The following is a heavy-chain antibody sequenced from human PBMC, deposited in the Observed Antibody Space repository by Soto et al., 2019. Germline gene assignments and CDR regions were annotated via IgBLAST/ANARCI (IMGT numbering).Heavy chain of an antibody. CDR2: IYPGDSDT. Sequence: GESLKISCKGSGYSFTSYWIGWVRQMPGKGLEWMGIIYPGDSDTRYSPSFQGQVTISADKSISTAYLQWSSLKASDTAMYYCAVTMVRGNRPPNYYYYMDVWGKGTTVTVSS. V-gene: IGHV5-51*01. D-gene: IGHD3-10*01. CDR3: AVTMVRGNRPPNYYYYMDV. CDR1: GYSFTSYW. J-gene: IGHJ6*03.